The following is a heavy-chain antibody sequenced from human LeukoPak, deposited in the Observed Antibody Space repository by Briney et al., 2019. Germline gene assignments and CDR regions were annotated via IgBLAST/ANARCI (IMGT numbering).Heavy chain of an antibody. J-gene: IGHJ2*01. CDR1: GFTVSSNY. V-gene: IGHV3-53*01. Sequence: GGSLRLSCAASGFTVSSNYMSWVRQAPGKGLEWVSVIYSGGSTYYADSVKGRFTISRDNSKNTVFLQMNSLRAEDTAVYYCARGERDYNILTGFYFWYFDLWGRGTLVTVSS. CDR3: ARGERDYNILTGFYFWYFDL. D-gene: IGHD3-9*01. CDR2: IYSGGST.